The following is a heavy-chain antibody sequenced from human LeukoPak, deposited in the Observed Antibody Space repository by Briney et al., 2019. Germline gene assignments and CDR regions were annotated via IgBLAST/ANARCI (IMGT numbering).Heavy chain of an antibody. Sequence: GGSLRLSCAASGFTFSRHGMICVRQAPGKGLEWVSYIGTIISTTYYADSVKGGFTVSRDDAKGSLYLQMSSLRAEDTAVYYCARTVYDLRGQRLIPGLDYWGQGTLVTVSS. CDR3: ARTVYDLRGQRLIPGLDY. CDR1: GFTFSRHG. V-gene: IGHV3-48*04. J-gene: IGHJ4*02. D-gene: IGHD6-25*01. CDR2: IGTIISTT.